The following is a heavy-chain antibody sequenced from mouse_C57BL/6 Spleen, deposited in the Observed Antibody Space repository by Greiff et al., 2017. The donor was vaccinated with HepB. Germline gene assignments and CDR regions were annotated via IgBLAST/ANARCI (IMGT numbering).Heavy chain of an antibody. CDR3: ARWEGFTTVVNY. Sequence: QVQLQQPGTELVKPGASVKLSCKASGYTFTSYWMHWVKQRPGQGLEWIGNINPSNGGTNYNEKLKSKATLTVDKSSSTAYMQLRSLTSEDSAVYYCARWEGFTTVVNYWGQGTTHTVAS. CDR1: GYTFTSYW. J-gene: IGHJ2*01. CDR2: INPSNGGT. V-gene: IGHV1-53*01. D-gene: IGHD1-1*01.